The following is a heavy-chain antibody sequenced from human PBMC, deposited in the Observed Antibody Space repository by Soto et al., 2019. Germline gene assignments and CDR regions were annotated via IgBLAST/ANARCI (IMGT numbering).Heavy chain of an antibody. CDR2: IIPIFGTA. CDR1: GGTFSSYA. J-gene: IGHJ4*02. V-gene: IGHV1-69*01. Sequence: QVQLVQSGAEVKKPGSSVKVSCKASGGTFSSYAISWVRQAPGQGLEWMGGIIPIFGTANYAQKFQGRVRITADESTSTAYMELSSLRSEDTAVYYCARGVWGRDFWSGYCDYWGQGTLVTVSS. CDR3: ARGVWGRDFWSGYCDY. D-gene: IGHD3-3*01.